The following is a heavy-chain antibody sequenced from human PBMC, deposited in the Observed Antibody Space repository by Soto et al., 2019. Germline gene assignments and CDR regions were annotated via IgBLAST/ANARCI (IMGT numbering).Heavy chain of an antibody. CDR3: AXAGYSSGWYISYNWFDP. J-gene: IGHJ5*02. V-gene: IGHV4-34*01. CDR1: GGSFSCYY. D-gene: IGHD6-19*01. Sequence: PSETLSLTCAVYGGSFSCYYWSWIRQPPGKGLEWIGEINHSGSTNYNPSLKSRVTISVDTSKNQFSLKLSSVTAADTAVYYCAXAGYSSGWYISYNWFDPWGQGTLVTVSS. CDR2: INHSGST.